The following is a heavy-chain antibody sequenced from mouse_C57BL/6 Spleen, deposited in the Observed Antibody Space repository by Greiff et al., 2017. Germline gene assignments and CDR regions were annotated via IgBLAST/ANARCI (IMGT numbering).Heavy chain of an antibody. V-gene: IGHV1-9*01. D-gene: IGHD2-14*01. CDR3: ARSVYRDYFDY. Sequence: QVQLKQSGAELKKPGASVKLSCKATGYTFTGYWIEWVKQRPGHGLEWIGEILPGSGSTNYNEKFKGKATFTADTSSNTAYMQLSSLTTEDSALYCCARSVYRDYFDYWGKGTTLTVSS. CDR2: ILPGSGST. CDR1: GYTFTGYW. J-gene: IGHJ2*01.